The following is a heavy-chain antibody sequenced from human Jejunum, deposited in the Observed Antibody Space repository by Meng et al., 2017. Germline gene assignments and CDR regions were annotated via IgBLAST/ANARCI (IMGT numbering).Heavy chain of an antibody. V-gene: IGHV6-1*01. CDR2: TYYTSKWYN. CDR1: GDSVSSNTGA. CDR3: ARGSHYAFDV. J-gene: IGHJ3*01. Sequence: QGQFRRSGPELVKPTPPSSQPLSISGDSVSSNTGAWNWIRQSPSRGLEWLGRTYYTSKWYNDYAVSVIGRITINPDTSKSQFSLQLNSVTPEDTAVYYCARGSHYAFDVWGQGTMVTVSS.